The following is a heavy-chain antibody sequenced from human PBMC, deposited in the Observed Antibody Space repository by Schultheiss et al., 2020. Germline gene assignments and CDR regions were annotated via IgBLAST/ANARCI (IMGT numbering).Heavy chain of an antibody. CDR3: AKDHMARNGKFDAFDI. Sequence: GGSLRLSCAASGFTFSSYAMSWVRQAPGKGLEWVAVISYDGSNKYYADSVKGRFTISRDNSKNTLDLQMNSLRADDTAVYYCAKDHMARNGKFDAFDIWGQGTMDT. J-gene: IGHJ3*02. D-gene: IGHD1-26*01. CDR2: ISYDGSNK. V-gene: IGHV3-30*18. CDR1: GFTFSSYA.